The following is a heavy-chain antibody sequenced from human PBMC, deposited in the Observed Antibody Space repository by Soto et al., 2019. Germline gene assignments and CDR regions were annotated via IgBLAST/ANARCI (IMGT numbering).Heavy chain of an antibody. D-gene: IGHD3-10*01. V-gene: IGHV4-4*02. J-gene: IGHJ6*02. CDR3: ASTIYGSGSYYRSYYYYGMDV. CDR1: GFSISSSNW. CDR2: IYHSGST. Sequence: SETLSLTCAVSGFSISSSNWWSLVRHPPGKGLEWIGEIYHSGSTNYNPSLKSRVTISVDKSKNQFSLKLSSVTAADTAVYYCASTIYGSGSYYRSYYYYGMDVWGQGTTVTVSS.